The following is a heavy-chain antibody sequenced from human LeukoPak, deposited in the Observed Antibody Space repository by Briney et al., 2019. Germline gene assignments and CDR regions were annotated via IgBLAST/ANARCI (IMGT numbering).Heavy chain of an antibody. CDR1: GGSISSSTYY. CDR2: MYYSGSTGST. V-gene: IGHV4-39*07. CDR3: ARAAGVGLWFGESQPYYFDY. Sequence: SETLSLTCTVSGGSISSSTYYWGWIRQPPGKGLEWIGSMYYSGSTGSTYYNPSLKSRVTISADTSKNQFSLKLSSVTAADTAVYYCARAAGVGLWFGESQPYYFDYWGQGTLVTVSS. J-gene: IGHJ4*02. D-gene: IGHD3-10*01.